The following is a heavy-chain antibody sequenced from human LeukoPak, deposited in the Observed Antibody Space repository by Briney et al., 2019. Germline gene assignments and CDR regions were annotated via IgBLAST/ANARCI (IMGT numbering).Heavy chain of an antibody. CDR1: GFTFDDYG. CDR2: INWNGGST. Sequence: PGGSLRLSCAASGFTFDDYGMSWVRQAPGKGLEWVSGINWNGGSTGYADSVKGRLTISRDNAKNSLYLQMNSLRAEDTAGYYCAKCTLTGDFWSGRILGYMDVWGKGTTVTVSS. V-gene: IGHV3-20*04. J-gene: IGHJ6*03. CDR3: AKCTLTGDFWSGRILGYMDV. D-gene: IGHD3-3*01.